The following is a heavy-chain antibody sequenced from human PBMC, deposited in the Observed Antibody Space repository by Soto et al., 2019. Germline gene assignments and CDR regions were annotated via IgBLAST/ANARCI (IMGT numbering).Heavy chain of an antibody. CDR1: GGTFSSYP. V-gene: IGHV1-69*12. J-gene: IGHJ4*02. Sequence: QVQLVQSGAEVKKPGSSVKVSCNSSGGTFSSYPIIWVRQAPGQGLEWMGGIIPIFGSATYAQQFQGRVTITADESTSTAYMELSRLTSDDTAVYYCASGQSQSQSMIVEFGQWGQGTLVTVSS. D-gene: IGHD3-22*01. CDR2: IIPIFGSA. CDR3: ASGQSQSQSMIVEFGQ.